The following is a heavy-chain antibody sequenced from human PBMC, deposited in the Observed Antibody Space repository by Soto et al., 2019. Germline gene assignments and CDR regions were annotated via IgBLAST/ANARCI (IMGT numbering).Heavy chain of an antibody. V-gene: IGHV2-70*01. J-gene: IGHJ5*02. CDR3: ARARLGGVTNWSDP. Sequence: SDPTLVNPTQTLTLTCTFSGFSLSTSRMYVRWIRQPPGKALEWLALIDWDDDKYYSTSLKTRLTISKDTSKNQVVLTMTNMDPVDTATYYCARARLGGVTNWSDPWGQGTLVTVSS. D-gene: IGHD3-16*01. CDR2: IDWDDDK. CDR1: GFSLSTSRMY.